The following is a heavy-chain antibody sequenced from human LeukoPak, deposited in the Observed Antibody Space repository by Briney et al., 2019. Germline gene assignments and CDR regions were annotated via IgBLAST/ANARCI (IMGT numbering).Heavy chain of an antibody. CDR2: ISYDGSNK. V-gene: IGHV3-30-3*01. D-gene: IGHD3-10*01. CDR3: ARDYYGSGSYYRTVWGSFDY. J-gene: IGHJ4*02. Sequence: PGGSLRLSCAASGFTFSSYAMHWVRQAPGKGLEWVAVISYDGSNKYYADSVKGRFTISRDNSKNTLYLQMNSLRAVDTAVYYCARDYYGSGSYYRTVWGSFDYWGQGTLVTVSS. CDR1: GFTFSSYA.